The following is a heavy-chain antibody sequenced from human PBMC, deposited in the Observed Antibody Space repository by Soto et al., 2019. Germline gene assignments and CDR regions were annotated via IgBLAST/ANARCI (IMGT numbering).Heavy chain of an antibody. D-gene: IGHD1-1*01. CDR3: ARLDYIGTAVNVPTGPFYT. V-gene: IGHV5-51*01. CDR1: GYTFNAYW. CDR2: IVAGDFDT. J-gene: IGHJ5*02. Sequence: PGASLKISCKAFGYTFNAYWIGWVRQMPGKGLEWMGVIVAGDFDTRYSPSFEGQVTVSADKPSSTAYLQWNNLKASDSAMYYCARLDYIGTAVNVPTGPFYTWGQGTPVTVSS.